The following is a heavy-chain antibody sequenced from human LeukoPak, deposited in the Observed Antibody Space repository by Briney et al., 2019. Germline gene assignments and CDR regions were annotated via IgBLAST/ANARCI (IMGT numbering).Heavy chain of an antibody. Sequence: GGSLRLSCAASGFTFSSYAMSWVRQAPGKGLEWVGRIKSKTDGGTTDYAAPVKGRFTISRDDSKNTLYLQMNSLKTEDTAVYYCTTVGGDTDTAMVTFFDYWGQGTLVTVSS. V-gene: IGHV3-15*01. J-gene: IGHJ4*02. CDR2: IKSKTDGGTT. D-gene: IGHD5-18*01. CDR1: GFTFSSYA. CDR3: TTVGGDTDTAMVTFFDY.